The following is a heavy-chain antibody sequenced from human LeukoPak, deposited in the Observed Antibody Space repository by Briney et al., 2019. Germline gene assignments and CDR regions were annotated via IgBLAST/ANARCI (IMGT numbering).Heavy chain of an antibody. D-gene: IGHD2-15*01. CDR2: INHSGST. Sequence: SSETLSLTCAVYGGSFSGYYWSWIRQPPGKGLEWIGEINHSGSTNYNPSLKSRVTISVDTSKNQFSLKLSSVTAADTAVYYCARRWSAQPTPFDYWGQGTLVTVSS. J-gene: IGHJ4*02. V-gene: IGHV4-34*01. CDR3: ARRWSAQPTPFDY. CDR1: GGSFSGYY.